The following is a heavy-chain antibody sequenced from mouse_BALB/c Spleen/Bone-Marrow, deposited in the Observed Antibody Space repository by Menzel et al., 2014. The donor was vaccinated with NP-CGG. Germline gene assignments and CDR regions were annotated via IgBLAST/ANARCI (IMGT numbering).Heavy chain of an antibody. V-gene: IGHV1-4*02. D-gene: IGHD4-1*01. CDR3: AREARTGAWFTY. J-gene: IGHJ3*01. CDR1: GYTFTSYT. Sequence: VQGVESGAEPARPGASVKMSCKASGYTFTSYTTQWVKQRPGQGLEWIGYINPSSGYTDYNQKFKDKTTLTADKSSNTAYMQPTSLTSEDSAVYSCAREARTGAWFTYWGQGTLVTVSA. CDR2: INPSSGYT.